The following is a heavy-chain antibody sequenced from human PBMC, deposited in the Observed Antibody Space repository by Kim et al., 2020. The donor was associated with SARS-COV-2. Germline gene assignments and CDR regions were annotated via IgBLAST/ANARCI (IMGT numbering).Heavy chain of an antibody. CDR3: ARDHWGWFDP. Sequence: NTNYAQKLQGRGTMTTDTSTSTAYMELRSLRSDDTAGYYCARDHWGWFDPWGQGTLVTVSS. CDR2: NT. V-gene: IGHV1-18*01. D-gene: IGHD3-16*01. J-gene: IGHJ5*02.